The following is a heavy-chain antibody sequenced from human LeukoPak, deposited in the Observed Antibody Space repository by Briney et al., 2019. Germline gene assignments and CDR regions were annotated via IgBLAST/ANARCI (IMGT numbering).Heavy chain of an antibody. CDR3: ARACQLQWELFGSEDTGGPFDY. CDR1: GCTFSSYW. J-gene: IGHJ4*02. Sequence: GGSLRLPCAASGCTFSSYWMSWVRQAPGKGLEWVANIKQDGSEKYYVDSVKGRFTISRDNAKNSLYLQMNSLRAEDTAVYYCARACQLQWELFGSEDTGGPFDYWGQGTLVTVSS. V-gene: IGHV3-7*01. D-gene: IGHD1-26*01. CDR2: IKQDGSEK.